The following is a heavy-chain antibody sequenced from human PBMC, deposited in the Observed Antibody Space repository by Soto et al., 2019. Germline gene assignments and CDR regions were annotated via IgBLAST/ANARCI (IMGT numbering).Heavy chain of an antibody. Sequence: SETLSLTCTVSGGPISSGGYYWSWIRQHPGKGLEWIGYIYYSGSTYYNPSLKSRVTISVDTSKNQFSLKLSSVTAADTAVYYCASIVDYGSPGWFDPWGQGTLVTVSS. V-gene: IGHV4-31*03. CDR2: IYYSGST. D-gene: IGHD4-17*01. CDR3: ASIVDYGSPGWFDP. CDR1: GGPISSGGYY. J-gene: IGHJ5*02.